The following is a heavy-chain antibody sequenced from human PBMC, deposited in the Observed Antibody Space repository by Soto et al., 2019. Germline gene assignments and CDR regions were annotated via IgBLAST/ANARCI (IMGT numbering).Heavy chain of an antibody. Sequence: QVQLQESGPGLVKPSETLSLTCTVSGGSISSYYWSCIRQPPGKGLEWIGYIYYSGSTNYNPSLKSRVTISVDTSKNHFSLKLSSVTAADTAVYYCARSGYDFFESDYWGQGTLVTVSS. CDR1: GGSISSYY. CDR2: IYYSGST. CDR3: ARSGYDFFESDY. V-gene: IGHV4-59*08. J-gene: IGHJ4*02. D-gene: IGHD5-12*01.